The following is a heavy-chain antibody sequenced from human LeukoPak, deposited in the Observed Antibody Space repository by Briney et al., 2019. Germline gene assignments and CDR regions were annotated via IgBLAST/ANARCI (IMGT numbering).Heavy chain of an antibody. CDR3: ARGNTAGWLTGY. D-gene: IGHD6-19*01. V-gene: IGHV4-59*12. J-gene: IGHJ4*02. Sequence: SETLSLTCSVSGGSISGYYWSWIRQPPGQGLEWMGYIYYSGSTNYNPSLKSRVIISRDATKNQFSLNLSSVTAADTAVYYCARGNTAGWLTGYWGEGTLVTVSS. CDR1: GGSISGYY. CDR2: IYYSGST.